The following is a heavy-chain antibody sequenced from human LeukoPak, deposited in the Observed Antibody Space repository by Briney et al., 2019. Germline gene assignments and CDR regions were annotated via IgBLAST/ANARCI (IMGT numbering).Heavy chain of an antibody. V-gene: IGHV3-53*01. CDR1: GLNVSSNY. CDR3: ASGRTAGYY. CDR2: IYSGGTT. J-gene: IGHJ4*02. Sequence: GGSLRLSCAASGLNVSSNYMSWVRQAPGKGLEWVSVIYSGGTTYYADSVKGRFTISRDNSKNTLYLHMNSLRAEDTAVYYCASGRTAGYYWGQGTLVTVSS. D-gene: IGHD3-9*01.